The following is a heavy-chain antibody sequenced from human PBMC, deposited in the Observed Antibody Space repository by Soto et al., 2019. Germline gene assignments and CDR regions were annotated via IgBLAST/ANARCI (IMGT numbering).Heavy chain of an antibody. V-gene: IGHV5-10-1*01. J-gene: IGHJ6*02. Sequence: GESLKISCKGSGYSFTNYWISWVRQMPVKGLEWMGRIDPTDSYTNYSPSFQGHVTISADKSISTAYLQWSSLKASDTAMYYCARHVTIFGVVITVYYGMDVWGQGTTVTVSS. CDR3: ARHVTIFGVVITVYYGMDV. CDR1: GYSFTNYW. D-gene: IGHD3-3*01. CDR2: IDPTDSYT.